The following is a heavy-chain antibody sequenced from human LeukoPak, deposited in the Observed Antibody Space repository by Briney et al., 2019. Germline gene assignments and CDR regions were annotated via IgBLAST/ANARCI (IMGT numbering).Heavy chain of an antibody. J-gene: IGHJ6*02. CDR1: GDSGNSAA. CDR2: TYYRSKWYN. CDR3: ARDEEIRGDYYGMDV. Sequence: SQTLSLTCAISGDSGNSAAWNWIRQSPSRGLEWLGRTYYRSKWYNDYAVSVKSRITINPDTSKNQFSLQLDSVTPGDTAVYYCARDEEIRGDYYGMDVWGQGTTVTVSS. V-gene: IGHV6-1*01. D-gene: IGHD6-25*01.